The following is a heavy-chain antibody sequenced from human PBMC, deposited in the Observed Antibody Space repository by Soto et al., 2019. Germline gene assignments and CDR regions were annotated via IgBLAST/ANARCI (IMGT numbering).Heavy chain of an antibody. CDR3: AKELRWPQFADY. J-gene: IGHJ4*02. CDR2: ITGRGTTT. CDR1: GFTFGNFA. Sequence: GGSLRLSCSASGFTFGNFAMSWARQAPGKGLEWVSSITGRGTTTYYTGSVKGRFTISRDNSKNTLYLQMNSLRAEDTAIYYCAKELRWPQFADYWGQRTLVTVSS. V-gene: IGHV3-23*01.